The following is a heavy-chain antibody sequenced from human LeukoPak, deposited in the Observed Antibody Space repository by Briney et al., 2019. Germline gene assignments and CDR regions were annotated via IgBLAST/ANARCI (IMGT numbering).Heavy chain of an antibody. CDR3: ARGVGTYGDYDRTWY. Sequence: ASVKVSCKASGYTFTSYGISWVRQSPGQGLEWMGWISAYNGNTNYAQKLQGRVTMTTDTSTSTAYMELSRLRSDDTAVFYCARGVGTYGDYDRTWYWGQGTLVTVSS. V-gene: IGHV1-18*01. D-gene: IGHD4-17*01. CDR1: GYTFTSYG. CDR2: ISAYNGNT. J-gene: IGHJ4*02.